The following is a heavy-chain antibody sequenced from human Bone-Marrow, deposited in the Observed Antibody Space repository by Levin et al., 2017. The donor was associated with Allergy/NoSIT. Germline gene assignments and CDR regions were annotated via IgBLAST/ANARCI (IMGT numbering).Heavy chain of an antibody. J-gene: IGHJ4*02. CDR1: GFTFSNYA. V-gene: IGHV3-21*01. CDR2: ISTSSNYI. Sequence: GESLKISCAASGFTFSNYAMNWVRQAPGKGLEWVSSISTSSNYIYYADSVKGRFTISRDNAKNSMYLQMNSLRAEDTAVYYCARTPGGVVAGQLWGPGTLVTVSS. D-gene: IGHD6-19*01. CDR3: ARTPGGVVAGQL.